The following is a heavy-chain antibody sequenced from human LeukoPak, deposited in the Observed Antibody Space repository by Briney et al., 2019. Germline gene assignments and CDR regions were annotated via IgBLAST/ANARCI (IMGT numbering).Heavy chain of an antibody. CDR3: ARGLGSGSYYGY. CDR1: GYTFTSYY. V-gene: IGHV1-46*01. J-gene: IGHJ4*02. D-gene: IGHD1-26*01. CDR2: INPSGGGR. Sequence: ASVKVSCKASGYTFTSYYIHWVRRAPGQGLEWMGIINPSGGGRSYAQKFQGRVTMTRDTSTSTVYMELSSLRSEDTAVYYCARGLGSGSYYGYWGQGTLVTVSS.